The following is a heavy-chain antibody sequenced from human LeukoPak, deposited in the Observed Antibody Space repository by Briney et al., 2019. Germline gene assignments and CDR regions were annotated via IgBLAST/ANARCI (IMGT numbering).Heavy chain of an antibody. J-gene: IGHJ6*02. D-gene: IGHD6-25*01. CDR1: GFTFNSYA. Sequence: PGGSLRLSCAASGFTFNSYAMAWVRQAPGEGLEWVSSISGSGSDTYYADSVKGRFTISGDKSKNTLYLQMNSLRDEDTALYYCAKSPGGQYYGMDVWGQGTTVTVSS. CDR3: AKSPGGQYYGMDV. CDR2: ISGSGSDT. V-gene: IGHV3-23*01.